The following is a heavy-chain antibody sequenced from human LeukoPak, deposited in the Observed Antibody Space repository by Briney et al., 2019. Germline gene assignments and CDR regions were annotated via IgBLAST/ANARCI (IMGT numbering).Heavy chain of an antibody. V-gene: IGHV1-69*05. D-gene: IGHD5-12*01. J-gene: IGHJ6*03. CDR2: IIPIFGTA. CDR1: GGTFSSYA. CDR3: ASAYVDIVDAIHYYYYMDV. Sequence: GASVKVSCKASGGTFSSYAISWVRQAPGQGLEWMGGIIPIFGTANYAQKFQGRVTITTDESTSTAYMELSSLRSEDTAVYYCASAYVDIVDAIHYYYYMDVWGKGTTVTVSS.